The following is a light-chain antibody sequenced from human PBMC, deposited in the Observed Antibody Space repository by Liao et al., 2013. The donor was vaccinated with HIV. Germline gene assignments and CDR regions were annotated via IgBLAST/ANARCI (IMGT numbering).Light chain of an antibody. V-gene: IGLV3-1*01. CDR2: QDR. J-gene: IGLJ2*01. Sequence: SYELTQPPSVSVSPGQTASITCSGERLGSKFACWYQQRPGQSPVLIIYQDRKRPSGIPERFSGSNSGNTATLTISGTQAMDEADYYCQAWDSSTDVVFGGGTKLTVL. CDR3: QAWDSSTDVV. CDR1: RLGSKF.